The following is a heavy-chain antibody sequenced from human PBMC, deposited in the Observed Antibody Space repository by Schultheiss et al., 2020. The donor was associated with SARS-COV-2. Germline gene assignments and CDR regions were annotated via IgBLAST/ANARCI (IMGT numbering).Heavy chain of an antibody. CDR2: ISYDGSNK. Sequence: GESLKISCAASGFTFSSYGMHWVRQAPGKGLEWVAVISYDGSNKYYADSVKGRFTISRDNSKNTLYLQMNSLRAEDTAVYYCARTSTFSIAVAGTIPGNYYYGMDVWGQGTTVTVSS. CDR3: ARTSTFSIAVAGTIPGNYYYGMDV. J-gene: IGHJ6*02. D-gene: IGHD6-19*01. CDR1: GFTFSSYG. V-gene: IGHV3-30*03.